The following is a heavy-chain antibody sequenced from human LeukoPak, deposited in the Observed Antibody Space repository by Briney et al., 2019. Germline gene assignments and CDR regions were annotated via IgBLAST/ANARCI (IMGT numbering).Heavy chain of an antibody. CDR1: GFTFSYYA. CDR3: ADSDGYYYDV. V-gene: IGHV3-30-3*01. J-gene: IGHJ4*02. Sequence: QPGRSLRLSCVASGFTSGFTFSYYAMHWVRQAPGKGLEWVAFISNDGGNRYFANSVKGRFTISRGNSKNTVYLQMNSLGAEDTAVYYCADSDGYYYDVWGQGTLVTVS. CDR2: ISNDGGNR. D-gene: IGHD2-15*01.